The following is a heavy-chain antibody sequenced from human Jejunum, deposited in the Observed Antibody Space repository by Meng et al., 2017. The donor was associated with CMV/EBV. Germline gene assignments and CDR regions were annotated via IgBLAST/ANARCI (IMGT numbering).Heavy chain of an antibody. Sequence: QVQRQESGPGLVKPSETLSLTCTVSGGSINSFYWSWIRQPAGKGLEWIGRIYSSESANYNPSLKSRVTMSVDTSKNQFSLKLTSVTAADTAIYYCVRDRLYFEYWGQGTLVTVSS. J-gene: IGHJ4*02. CDR1: GGSINSFY. CDR3: VRDRLYFEY. CDR2: IYSSESA. V-gene: IGHV4-4*07.